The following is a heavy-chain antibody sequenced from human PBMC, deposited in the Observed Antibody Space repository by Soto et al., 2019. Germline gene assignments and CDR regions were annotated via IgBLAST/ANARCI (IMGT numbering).Heavy chain of an antibody. CDR2: INHSGST. CDR1: GGSFSGYY. CDR3: ARGLPRGDYYYYGMDV. D-gene: IGHD1-26*01. V-gene: IGHV4-34*01. Sequence: SETLSLTCAVCGGSFSGYYWSWIRQPPGKGLEWIGEINHSGSTNYNPSLKSRVTISVDTSKNQFSLKLSSVTAADTAVYYCARGLPRGDYYYYGMDVWGQGTTVTVSS. J-gene: IGHJ6*02.